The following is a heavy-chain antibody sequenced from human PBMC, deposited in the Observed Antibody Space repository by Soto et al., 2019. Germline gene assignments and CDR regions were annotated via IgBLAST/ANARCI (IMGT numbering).Heavy chain of an antibody. Sequence: GESLKISCAASGFTFSSYSMNWVRQAPGKGLEWVSSISSSSSYIYYADSVKGRFTISRDNAKNSLYLQMNSLRAEDTAVYYCARDSKGGGYSYGYGHYYYGMDVWGQGTTVTVSS. V-gene: IGHV3-21*01. D-gene: IGHD5-18*01. CDR2: ISSSSSYI. J-gene: IGHJ6*02. CDR1: GFTFSSYS. CDR3: ARDSKGGGYSYGYGHYYYGMDV.